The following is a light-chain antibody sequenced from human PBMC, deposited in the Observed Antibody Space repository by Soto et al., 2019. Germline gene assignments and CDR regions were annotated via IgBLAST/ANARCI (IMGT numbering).Light chain of an antibody. J-gene: IGKJ1*01. CDR3: QHYVRT. CDR1: QSVSSN. Sequence: EIVMTQSPATLSVSPGERATLSCRASQSVSSNLAWYQQKPGQAPRLLIYGASSRATGIPDRFSGSGSGTDFTLTISRLEPDEFAVYYCQHYVRTFGQMTNVDIK. CDR2: GAS. V-gene: IGKV3-20*01.